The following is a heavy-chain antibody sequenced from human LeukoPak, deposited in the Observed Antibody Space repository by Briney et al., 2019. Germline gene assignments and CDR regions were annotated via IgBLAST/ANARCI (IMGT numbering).Heavy chain of an antibody. CDR1: GFTLSSCS. CDR2: ISRSSGYV. V-gene: IGHV3-21*01. D-gene: IGHD6-13*01. Sequence: KAGGSLRLSCAASGFTLSSCSMNWVRQAPGKGLEWVSSISRSSGYVFYADSMKGRFTVSRDNSKNSLYLQMNTLRAEDTAVYYCARFPEGSSTWSIDFWGQGTLVTVSS. CDR3: ARFPEGSSTWSIDF. J-gene: IGHJ4*02.